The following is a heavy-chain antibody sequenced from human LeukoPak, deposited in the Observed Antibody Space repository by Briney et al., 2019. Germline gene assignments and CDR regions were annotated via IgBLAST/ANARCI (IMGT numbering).Heavy chain of an antibody. D-gene: IGHD6-13*01. V-gene: IGHV3-43*01. J-gene: IGHJ4*02. CDR2: ISWDGGST. CDR3: AKDMGTYSSSWTNLDY. CDR1: GFIFDDYT. Sequence: GGSLRLSCAASGFIFDDYTMHWVRQAPGKGLEWVSLISWDGGSTYYADSVKGRFTISRDNSKNSLYLQMNSLRTEDTALYYCAKDMGTYSSSWTNLDYWGQGTLVTVSS.